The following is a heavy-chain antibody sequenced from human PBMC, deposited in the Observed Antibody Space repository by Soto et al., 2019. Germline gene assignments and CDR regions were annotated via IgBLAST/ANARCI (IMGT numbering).Heavy chain of an antibody. D-gene: IGHD2-2*01. Sequence: QVQLVQSGAEVKKPGSSVKVSCKASGGTFSSYTISWVRQAPGQGLEWMGRIIPILGIANYAQKFQGRVTITADKSTSTAYMELSSLRSEDTAVYYCARGYCSSTSCFDYWGQGTLVTVSS. CDR2: IIPILGIA. CDR1: GGTFSSYT. CDR3: ARGYCSSTSCFDY. J-gene: IGHJ4*02. V-gene: IGHV1-69*02.